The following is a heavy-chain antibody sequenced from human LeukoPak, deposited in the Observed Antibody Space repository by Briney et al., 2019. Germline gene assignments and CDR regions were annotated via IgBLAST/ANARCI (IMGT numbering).Heavy chain of an antibody. CDR2: IYYSGGT. CDR3: ARGGRYIRRRLDV. CDR1: GGSVSSGSYY. Sequence: SETLSLTCTVSGGSVSSGSYYWSWIRQPPGTGLEWLGYIYYSGGTMYNPSLNSRGTISVDMSKNQFSLKLSSVTAADTAVCYCARGGRYIRRRLDVWGQGTTVTVSS. J-gene: IGHJ6*02. D-gene: IGHD3-16*01. V-gene: IGHV4-61*01.